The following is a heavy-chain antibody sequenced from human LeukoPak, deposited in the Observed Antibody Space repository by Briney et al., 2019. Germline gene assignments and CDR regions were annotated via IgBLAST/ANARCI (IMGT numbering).Heavy chain of an antibody. J-gene: IGHJ4*02. CDR3: ARAPGRYGRKVDYFDY. D-gene: IGHD1-14*01. CDR2: IYYSGST. CDR1: GVSISSYY. Sequence: PSETLSLTCTVSGVSISSYYWSWIRQPPGKGLEWIGYIYYSGSTNYNPSLKSRVTISVDTSKNQFSLKLSSVTAADTAVYYCARAPGRYGRKVDYFDYWGQGTLVTVSS. V-gene: IGHV4-59*01.